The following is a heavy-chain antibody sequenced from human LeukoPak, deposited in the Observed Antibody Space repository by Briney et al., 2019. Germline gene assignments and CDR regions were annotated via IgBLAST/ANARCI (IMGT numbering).Heavy chain of an antibody. CDR1: GFTFTNYA. CDR3: AKDWSAAH. V-gene: IGHV3-23*01. J-gene: IGHJ4*02. D-gene: IGHD2-15*01. Sequence: GGSLRLSCAASGFTFTNYAMTRVRQAAGKGLEWVSAISVGGAKTHYADSVRGRFTISRDDSKKTLYLQMSRLRAEDTAVYYCAKDWSAAHWGQGTLVTVSS. CDR2: ISVGGAKT.